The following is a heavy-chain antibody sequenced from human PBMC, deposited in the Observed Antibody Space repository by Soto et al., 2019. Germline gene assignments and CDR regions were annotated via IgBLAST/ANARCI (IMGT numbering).Heavy chain of an antibody. V-gene: IGHV1-2*02. Sequence: ASVKVSCKASGYTFTGYYMHWVRQAPGQGLEWMGWINPNSGGTNYAQKFQGRVTMTRDTSISTAYMELSRLGSDDTAVYYCARDWGVAGPTRYWFDPWGQGTLVTVSS. CDR2: INPNSGGT. CDR3: ARDWGVAGPTRYWFDP. D-gene: IGHD6-19*01. J-gene: IGHJ5*02. CDR1: GYTFTGYY.